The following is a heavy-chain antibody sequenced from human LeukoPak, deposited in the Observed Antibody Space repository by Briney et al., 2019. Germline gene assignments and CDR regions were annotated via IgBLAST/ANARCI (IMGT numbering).Heavy chain of an antibody. CDR2: INSDGSST. D-gene: IGHD6-13*01. Sequence: GGSLRLSCSASGFTFSSYLMHWVRQAPGKGLVWVSRINSDGSSTSYADSVKGRFTISRDNAKNTLYLQMNSLRAEDTAVYYCARDGVIAAVDYYYVMDVWGQGTTVTVSS. CDR1: GFTFSSYL. J-gene: IGHJ6*02. CDR3: ARDGVIAAVDYYYVMDV. V-gene: IGHV3-74*01.